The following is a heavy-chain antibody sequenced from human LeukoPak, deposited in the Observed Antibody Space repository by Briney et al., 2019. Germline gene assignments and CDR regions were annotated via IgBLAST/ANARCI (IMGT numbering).Heavy chain of an antibody. D-gene: IGHD3-9*01. J-gene: IGHJ4*02. CDR2: IRYDGNSK. Sequence: GGSLRLSCAASGLTFSTFGMHWVRQGPGRGLEWVAFIRYDGNSKFYGDSVKGRFIISRDNSKNTLYLQMNSLRVEDTAVYYCAKDRHVYYDILTSYVSYFDYWGQGMLVTVSS. CDR3: AKDRHVYYDILTSYVSYFDY. CDR1: GLTFSTFG. V-gene: IGHV3-30*02.